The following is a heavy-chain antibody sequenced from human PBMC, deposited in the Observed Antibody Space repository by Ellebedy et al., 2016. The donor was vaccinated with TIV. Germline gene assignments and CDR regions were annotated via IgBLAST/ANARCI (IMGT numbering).Heavy chain of an antibody. Sequence: SETLSLTCTVSFGSISSHYWTWIRQPPGKGLEWIGDIYYTGSTSYSPSLTGRVTISIDTPKNQFSLKVTSVTAADTAVYYCAGEFRYDFWRGPLDHWGQGTLVTVSS. CDR2: IYYTGST. CDR1: FGSISSHY. J-gene: IGHJ4*02. V-gene: IGHV4-59*11. CDR3: AGEFRYDFWRGPLDH. D-gene: IGHD3-3*01.